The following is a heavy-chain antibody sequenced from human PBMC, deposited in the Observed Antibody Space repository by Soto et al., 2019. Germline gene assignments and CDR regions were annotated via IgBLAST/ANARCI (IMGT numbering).Heavy chain of an antibody. J-gene: IGHJ3*02. CDR3: AKGFRYCSGGSCFGAFDI. Sequence: PGGSLRLSCAASGLTFSSYAMSWGRQAPGKGLEWVSAISGSGGSTYYADSVKGRFTISRDNSKNTLYLQMNSLRAEDTAVHYCAKGFRYCSGGSCFGAFDIWGQGTMVTVSS. CDR2: ISGSGGST. D-gene: IGHD2-15*01. CDR1: GLTFSSYA. V-gene: IGHV3-23*01.